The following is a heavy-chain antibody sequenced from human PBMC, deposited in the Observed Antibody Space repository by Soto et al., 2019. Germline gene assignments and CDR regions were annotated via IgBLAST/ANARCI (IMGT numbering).Heavy chain of an antibody. Sequence: SQTLSLTCAISGDSVSSNIAAWNWIRQSRWRGLEWLGRTYFRSKWYNEYAPAVKSRITITPDTSKTQFSLQRNSVTPAGAALYYYPRGGALRGPCSSDNCRYNFDSWGQGSQVTVSS. CDR1: GDSVSSNIAA. V-gene: IGHV6-1*01. CDR2: TYFRSKWYN. J-gene: IGHJ4*02. CDR3: PRGGALRGPCSSDNCRYNFDS. D-gene: IGHD3-10*01.